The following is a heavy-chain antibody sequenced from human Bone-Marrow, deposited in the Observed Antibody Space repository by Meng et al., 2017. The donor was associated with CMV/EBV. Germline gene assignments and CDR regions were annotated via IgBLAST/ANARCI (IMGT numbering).Heavy chain of an antibody. CDR3: ARALGSYSSSWYWGG. CDR1: GGSISSSSYY. D-gene: IGHD6-13*01. V-gene: IGHV4-39*07. CDR2: IYYSGST. J-gene: IGHJ4*02. Sequence: SETLSLTCTVSGGSISSSSYYWGWIRQPPGKGLEWIGSIYYSGSTYYNPSLKSRVTISVDTSKNQFSLKLSSVTAADTAVYYCARALGSYSSSWYWGGRGQGTLVTVSS.